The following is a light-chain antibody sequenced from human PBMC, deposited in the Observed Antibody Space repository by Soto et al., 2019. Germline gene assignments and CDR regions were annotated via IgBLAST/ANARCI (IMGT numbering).Light chain of an antibody. CDR1: SSDVGAYNY. Sequence: QSVLTQPPSASGSPGQSVTISCTGTSSDVGAYNYVSWYQQHPGKAPKLMIYEVSKRPSGVPDRFSGSKSGNTAPLTVSGLQAEDEADYYCSSYAGSNIYVFGTGTKVTVL. CDR2: EVS. J-gene: IGLJ1*01. V-gene: IGLV2-8*01. CDR3: SSYAGSNIYV.